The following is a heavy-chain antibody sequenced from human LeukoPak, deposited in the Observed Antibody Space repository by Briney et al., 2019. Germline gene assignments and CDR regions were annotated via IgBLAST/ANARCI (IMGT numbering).Heavy chain of an antibody. D-gene: IGHD6-13*01. J-gene: IGHJ3*02. CDR1: GYTFTNYG. Sequence: ASVKVSCKASGYTFTNYGISWVRQARGQRLEWIGWIVVGSGNTNYAQKFQERVTITRDTSTSTAYMELSSLRFEDTAVYYCAAVMKLAAAATGDALDIWGQGTMVTVSS. V-gene: IGHV1-58*02. CDR3: AAVMKLAAAATGDALDI. CDR2: IVVGSGNT.